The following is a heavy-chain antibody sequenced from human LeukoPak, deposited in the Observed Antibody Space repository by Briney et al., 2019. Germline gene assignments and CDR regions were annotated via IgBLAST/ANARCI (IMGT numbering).Heavy chain of an antibody. J-gene: IGHJ6*02. Sequence: SETLSLTCTVSGGSISSYYWSWIRQPPGKGLEWIGEINHSGSTNYNPSLKSRVTMSVDTSKNQFSLKLSSVTAADTAVYYCARVGPPAYCSGGSCYSDHYGMDVWGQGTTVTVSS. V-gene: IGHV4-34*01. D-gene: IGHD2-15*01. CDR2: INHSGST. CDR3: ARVGPPAYCSGGSCYSDHYGMDV. CDR1: GGSISSYY.